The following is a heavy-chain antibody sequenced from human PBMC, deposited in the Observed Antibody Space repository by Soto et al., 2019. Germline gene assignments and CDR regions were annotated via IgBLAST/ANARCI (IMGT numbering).Heavy chain of an antibody. V-gene: IGHV1-69*08. Sequence: QVQLVQSGAEVRKPGSSVKVSCKAPGGTFSTYIISWVRQAPGQGLEWMGRIIPIPDITNYAQKFQGRVTVTADRSTSTAYMELTSLKSVDTAVYYCARDRITTRGEASDLWGQGTMVTVSS. CDR3: ARDRITTRGEASDL. CDR2: IIPIPDIT. CDR1: GGTFSTYI. D-gene: IGHD3-16*01. J-gene: IGHJ3*01.